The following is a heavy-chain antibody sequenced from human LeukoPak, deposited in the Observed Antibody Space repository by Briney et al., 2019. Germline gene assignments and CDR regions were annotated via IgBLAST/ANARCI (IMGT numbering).Heavy chain of an antibody. Sequence: KSSETLSLTCTVSGGSISSYYWSWIRQPPGEGLEWIGFIYYSGSTNYNPSLKSRVTISVDTSKNQFSLKLSSVTAADTAVYYCARGSGYSSGWRIGWGQGTLVTVSS. CDR1: GGSISSYY. CDR3: ARGSGYSSGWRIG. CDR2: IYYSGST. V-gene: IGHV4-59*01. J-gene: IGHJ4*02. D-gene: IGHD6-19*01.